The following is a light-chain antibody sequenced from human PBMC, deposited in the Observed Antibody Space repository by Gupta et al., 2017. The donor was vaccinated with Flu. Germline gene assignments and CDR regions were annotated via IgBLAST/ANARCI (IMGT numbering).Light chain of an antibody. V-gene: IGLV1-47*01. CDR1: SSNIGSNY. CDR3: AAWDDSLSGPV. J-gene: IGLJ2*01. Sequence: QSVLTQPPSASGTPGQRVTISCSGSSSNIGSNYVYWYQQLPGTAPKLLIYSNDQRPSGVPDRFAGSKSGTSASLAIRGLRSEDEADYYCAAWDDSLSGPVFGGGTKLTV. CDR2: SND.